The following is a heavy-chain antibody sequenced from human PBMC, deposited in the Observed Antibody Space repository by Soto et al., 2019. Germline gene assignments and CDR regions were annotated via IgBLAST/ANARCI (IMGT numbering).Heavy chain of an antibody. D-gene: IGHD3-10*01. V-gene: IGHV3-30*03. Sequence: GGSLRLSCVASGFPFSNYGIHWVRQAPGEGLVWVGFISHDGSLEQYADSVKGRVSISRDNSKNTLYLQMNSLRAEDTAVYYCARAPGSAFDIWGQGTMVTVSS. J-gene: IGHJ3*02. CDR1: GFPFSNYG. CDR2: ISHDGSLE. CDR3: ARAPGSAFDI.